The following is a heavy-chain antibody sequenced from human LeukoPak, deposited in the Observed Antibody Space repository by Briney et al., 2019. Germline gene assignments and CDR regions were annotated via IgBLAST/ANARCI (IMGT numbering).Heavy chain of an antibody. V-gene: IGHV3-9*01. Sequence: GRSLRLSCAASGFTFDDYAMHWVRQAPGKGLEWVSGISWNSGSIGYADSVKGRFTISRDNAKNSLYLQMNSLRAEDTALYYCAKACIAAAQGYGMEVWGQGTTVTVSS. CDR2: ISWNSGSI. CDR3: AKACIAAAQGYGMEV. J-gene: IGHJ6*02. D-gene: IGHD6-13*01. CDR1: GFTFDDYA.